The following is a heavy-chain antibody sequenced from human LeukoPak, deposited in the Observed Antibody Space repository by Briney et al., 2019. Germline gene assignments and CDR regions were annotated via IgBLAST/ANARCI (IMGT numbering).Heavy chain of an antibody. CDR3: AKVPPGPCRGYHYWLFDY. CDR2: IVGIGNTT. Sequence: PGGTLRLSCAASGFTFSTSSMSWVRQAPGKGLEWVSCIVGIGNTTYYADSVKGRFTISRDNYKNTVYLQMNSLRAEDTAVYYCAKVPPGPCRGYHYWLFDYWGQGTLVTVSS. V-gene: IGHV3-23*01. D-gene: IGHD3-22*01. J-gene: IGHJ4*02. CDR1: GFTFSTSS.